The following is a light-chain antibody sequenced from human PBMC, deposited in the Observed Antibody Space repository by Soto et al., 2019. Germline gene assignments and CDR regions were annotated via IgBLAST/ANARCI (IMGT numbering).Light chain of an antibody. Sequence: DIQMTQSPSTLSASVGDRDTITCRASQSISRWLALYQQEPGKDPKLLIYDASSWESGVPSRFSGSGSGTEFTLTIISLQPDDLATYYCQQYNSYAYTFGQGTKLEIK. CDR3: QQYNSYAYT. CDR2: DAS. CDR1: QSISRW. J-gene: IGKJ2*01. V-gene: IGKV1-5*01.